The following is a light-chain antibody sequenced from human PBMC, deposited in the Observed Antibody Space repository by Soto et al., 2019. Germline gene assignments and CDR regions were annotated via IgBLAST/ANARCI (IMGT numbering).Light chain of an antibody. CDR1: TSDIGGYND. CDR3: CSYRSGSAPYYV. Sequence: QSVLTQPASVSGSPGQSITISCTGTTSDIGGYNDVSWYQQHPGKAPQVMIFEVTYRPYGISDRFSASKSGNVASLTISGLQAEDEADYYCCSYRSGSAPYYVFGTGTKVTVL. V-gene: IGLV2-14*01. CDR2: EVT. J-gene: IGLJ1*01.